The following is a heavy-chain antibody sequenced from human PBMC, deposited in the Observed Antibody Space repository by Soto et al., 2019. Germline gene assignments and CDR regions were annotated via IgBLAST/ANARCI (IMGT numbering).Heavy chain of an antibody. V-gene: IGHV3-21*01. D-gene: IGHD6-19*01. J-gene: IGHJ4*02. CDR2: ISRSSNYI. Sequence: GGSLRLSCAASGFTFSSYNMNWVRQAPGKGLEWVSSISRSSNYIYYADSVKGRFTISKDNAKTSLYLQMNSLRAEDTAVFYFARDTDVAGAWREFLYWGQGTLVTVSS. CDR1: GFTFSSYN. CDR3: ARDTDVAGAWREFLY.